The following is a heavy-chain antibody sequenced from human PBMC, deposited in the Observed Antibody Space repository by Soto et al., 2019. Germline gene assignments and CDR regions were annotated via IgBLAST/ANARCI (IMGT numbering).Heavy chain of an antibody. V-gene: IGHV1-69*13. CDR1: GGTFSSYA. CDR3: ARVPLRNYDFWSGYYTGYFDY. Sequence: SVKVSCKASGGTFSSYAISWVRQAPGQGLEGMGGIIPIFGTANYAQKFQGRVTITADESTSTAYMELSSLRSEYTSVYYCARVPLRNYDFWSGYYTGYFDYWG. D-gene: IGHD3-3*01. J-gene: IGHJ4*01. CDR2: IIPIFGTA.